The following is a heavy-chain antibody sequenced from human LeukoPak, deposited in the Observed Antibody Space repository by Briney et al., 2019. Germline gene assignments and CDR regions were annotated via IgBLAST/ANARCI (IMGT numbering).Heavy chain of an antibody. J-gene: IGHJ4*02. CDR3: VKAVSSGFYRVGFDS. D-gene: IGHD6-19*01. V-gene: IGHV3-43*02. Sequence: PGGSLRLSCAASGFTFSSYAMSWVRQAPGKGLEWVSLISWSGDTTNYADSVKGRFTISRDNNNNYLYLQLNSLRTEDTAFYYCVKAVSSGFYRVGFDSWGQGTLVTVSS. CDR1: GFTFSSYA. CDR2: ISWSGDTT.